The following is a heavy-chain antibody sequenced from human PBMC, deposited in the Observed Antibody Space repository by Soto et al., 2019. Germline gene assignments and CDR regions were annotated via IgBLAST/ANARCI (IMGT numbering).Heavy chain of an antibody. CDR2: MNPNSGNT. V-gene: IGHV1-8*01. CDR1: GYTFTSYD. CDR3: AREGGLWWAHPYYFDY. D-gene: IGHD2-21*01. J-gene: IGHJ4*02. Sequence: ASVKVSCKASGYTFTSYDINWVRQATGQGLEWMGWMNPNSGNTGYAQKFQGRVTMTRNTSISTAYMELSSLRSEDTAVYYCAREGGLWWAHPYYFDYWGQGTLVTVSS.